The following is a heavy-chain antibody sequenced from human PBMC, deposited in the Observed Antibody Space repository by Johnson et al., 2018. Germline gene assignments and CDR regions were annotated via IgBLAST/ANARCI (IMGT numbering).Heavy chain of an antibody. V-gene: IGHV3-20*04. CDR3: ARAVREQFYEVYYYYGMDV. Sequence: VQLVQSGGGVVRPGGSXRLSCAASGFTFDDYGMSWVRQAPGKGLELVSGINWNGISTRYAGAVKGRFTISRDKAKNSMYLQMTSLRPEDTALYYCARAVREQFYEVYYYYGMDVWGQGTTVTVSS. CDR1: GFTFDDYG. J-gene: IGHJ6*02. D-gene: IGHD1/OR15-1a*01. CDR2: INWNGIST.